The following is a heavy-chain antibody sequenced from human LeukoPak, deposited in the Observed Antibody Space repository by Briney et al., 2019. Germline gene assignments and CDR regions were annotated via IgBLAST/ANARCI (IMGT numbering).Heavy chain of an antibody. D-gene: IGHD3-10*01. J-gene: IGHJ3*02. V-gene: IGHV1-3*01. CDR2: INAGNGNT. CDR1: GYTFTSYA. CDR3: AVEVLLKARGAFDI. Sequence: GASVKVSCKASGYTFTSYAMHWVRQAPGQRLEWMGWINAGNGNTKYSQKFHGRVTITRDTSASTAYMELSSLRSEDTAVYSCAVEVLLKARGAFDIWGQGTMVTVSS.